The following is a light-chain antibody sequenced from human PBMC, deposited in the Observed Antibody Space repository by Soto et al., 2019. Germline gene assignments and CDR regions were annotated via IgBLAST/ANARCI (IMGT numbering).Light chain of an antibody. CDR2: GAS. CDR1: QSVDIN. Sequence: EIVLTQSPAPLSVSPGERVTLSCRASQSVDINLAWYQQKPGQAPRLLIYGASSRATGIPDRFSGSGSGTDFTLTISSLQSEDVAMYYCQQYTNWPRTLGQGTKVDIK. J-gene: IGKJ1*01. CDR3: QQYTNWPRT. V-gene: IGKV3D-15*01.